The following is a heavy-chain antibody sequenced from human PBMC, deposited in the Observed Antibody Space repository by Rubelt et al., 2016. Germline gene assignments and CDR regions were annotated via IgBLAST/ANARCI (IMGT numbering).Heavy chain of an antibody. D-gene: IGHD5-18*01. J-gene: IGHJ4*02. CDR3: ANLGGYSYGPPKYFHY. V-gene: IGHV3-23*04. CDR1: GFTFSSYV. Sequence: EVQLVESGGGLVQPGGSLRLSCAASGFTFSSYVMSWVRQAPGKGLEWVSGISGSSGGTYYADSVKGRFTISRDNSKNTLYLQMNSLRAEDTAVYYCANLGGYSYGPPKYFHYWGQGTLVTVSS. CDR2: ISGSSGGT.